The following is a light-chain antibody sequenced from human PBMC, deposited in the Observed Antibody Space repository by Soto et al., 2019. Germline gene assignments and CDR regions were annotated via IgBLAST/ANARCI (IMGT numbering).Light chain of an antibody. V-gene: IGKV1-5*03. CDR1: QSISSW. J-gene: IGKJ1*01. CDR3: XXXNSLWT. CDR2: KAS. Sequence: DIQMTQSPSTLSASVGDRVTITCRASQSISSWLAWYQQKPGKAPKLLIYKASSLESGVPSRFSGSGSGTEFTLTISSLQPXXFAXXXXXXXNSLWTFGQGTKVEIK.